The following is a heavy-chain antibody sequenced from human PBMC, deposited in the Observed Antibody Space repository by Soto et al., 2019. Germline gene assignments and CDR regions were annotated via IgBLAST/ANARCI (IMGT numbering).Heavy chain of an antibody. CDR3: ARGRHSGYVLFDY. J-gene: IGHJ4*02. CDR1: GGSISSHY. V-gene: IGHV4-59*11. Sequence: SETLSLTSTVSGGSISSHYWSWIRQAPGKGLEWIGYIYYSGSTNYNPSLKSRVTISVDTSKNQFSLKLSSVTAADTAVYYCARGRHSGYVLFDYWGQGTLVTVSS. CDR2: IYYSGST. D-gene: IGHD5-12*01.